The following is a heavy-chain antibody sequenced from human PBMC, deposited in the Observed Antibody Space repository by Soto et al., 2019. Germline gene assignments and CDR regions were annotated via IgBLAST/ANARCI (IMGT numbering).Heavy chain of an antibody. Sequence: VGSLRLSCAASGFTFSSYAMSWVRQAPGKGLEWVSTISDSGNSTYSADSVKGRFTISRDNSKNTLYLQMNSLTSDDTAVYFCVRYGVAATYWGQGTQVTVSS. CDR2: ISDSGNST. CDR1: GFTFSSYA. J-gene: IGHJ4*02. D-gene: IGHD2-8*01. V-gene: IGHV3-23*01. CDR3: VRYGVAATY.